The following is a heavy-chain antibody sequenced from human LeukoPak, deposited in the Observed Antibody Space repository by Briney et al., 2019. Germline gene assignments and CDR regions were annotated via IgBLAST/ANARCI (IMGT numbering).Heavy chain of an antibody. CDR2: IDPGDSGT. CDR1: GYSFTSYC. D-gene: IGHD2-15*01. V-gene: IGHV5-51*01. CDR3: ARLRGYCSSGSCFRPDFDR. Sequence: PGESLKISCTGPGYSFTSYCIAWVRQMPRKGLEWMGIIDPGDSGTRYSTSFQGHVTASADQPINTAYLRWSRLKAPHTAMYSCARLRGYCSSGSCFRPDFDRWGQGTLVTVSS. J-gene: IGHJ4*02.